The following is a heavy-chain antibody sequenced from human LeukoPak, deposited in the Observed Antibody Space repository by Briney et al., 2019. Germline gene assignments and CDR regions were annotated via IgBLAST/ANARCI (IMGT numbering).Heavy chain of an antibody. Sequence: SETLSLTCAVYGGSFSGYYWSWIRQPPGKGLEWIGEINHSGSTNYNPSLKSRVTISVDTSKNQFSLKLSSVTAADTAVYYCARGEGYWSRRGSMDVWGKGTTVTVSS. CDR2: INHSGST. J-gene: IGHJ6*03. CDR1: GGSFSGYY. CDR3: ARGEGYWSRRGSMDV. D-gene: IGHD1-1*01. V-gene: IGHV4-34*01.